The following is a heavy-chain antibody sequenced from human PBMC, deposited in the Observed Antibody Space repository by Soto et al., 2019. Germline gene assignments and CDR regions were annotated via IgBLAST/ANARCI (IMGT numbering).Heavy chain of an antibody. D-gene: IGHD3-22*01. V-gene: IGHV1-69*13. CDR1: GGTFSSYA. CDR3: ARVEGDYYDSSGGFDY. J-gene: IGHJ4*02. CDR2: IIPIFGTA. Sequence: ASVKVSCKASGGTFSSYAISWVRQAPGQGLEWMGGIIPIFGTANYAQKFQGRVTITADESTSTAYMELSSLRSEDTAVYYCARVEGDYYDSSGGFDYWGQGPLVTVSS.